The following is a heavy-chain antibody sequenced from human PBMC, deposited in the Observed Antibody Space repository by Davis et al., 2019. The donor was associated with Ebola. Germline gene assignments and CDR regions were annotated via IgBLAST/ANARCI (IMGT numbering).Heavy chain of an antibody. J-gene: IGHJ4*02. CDR3: ARGRGHYESSGGDF. CDR2: INPSGGST. Sequence: ASVKVSCKASGYTFNSYYIHWVRQAPGQGLEWMGIINPSGGSTTYAQKFKGRVTMTRETATRTVYMELSSLRSEDTAVYYCARGRGHYESSGGDFWGQGTLVTVSS. V-gene: IGHV1-46*02. D-gene: IGHD3-22*01. CDR1: GYTFNSYY.